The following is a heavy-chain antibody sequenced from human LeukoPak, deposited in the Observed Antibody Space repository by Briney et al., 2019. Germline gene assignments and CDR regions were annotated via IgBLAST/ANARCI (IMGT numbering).Heavy chain of an antibody. D-gene: IGHD3-3*01. Sequence: PSETLSLTCTVSGGSISSHYWSWIRQPAGKGLEWIGRIYTSGSTNYNPSLKSRVTMSVDTSKNQFSLKLSSVTAADTAVYYCARGTVYDFWSGYYYFDYWGQGTLVTVSS. J-gene: IGHJ4*02. CDR3: ARGTVYDFWSGYYYFDY. CDR1: GGSISSHY. V-gene: IGHV4-4*07. CDR2: IYTSGST.